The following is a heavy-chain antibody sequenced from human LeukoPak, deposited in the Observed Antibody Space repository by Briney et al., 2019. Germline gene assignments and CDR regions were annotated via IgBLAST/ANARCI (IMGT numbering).Heavy chain of an antibody. V-gene: IGHV3-48*03. CDR1: GFTFSSNG. CDR3: ARGTTVESDY. D-gene: IGHD4-23*01. Sequence: GGSLRLSCAASGFTFSSNGMNWVRQAPGKGLEWVSYISATGGTIYYADSVKGRFTVSRDNAKNSLYLQMNSLRAEDTAVYYCARGTTVESDYWGQGTLVTVSS. J-gene: IGHJ4*02. CDR2: ISATGGTI.